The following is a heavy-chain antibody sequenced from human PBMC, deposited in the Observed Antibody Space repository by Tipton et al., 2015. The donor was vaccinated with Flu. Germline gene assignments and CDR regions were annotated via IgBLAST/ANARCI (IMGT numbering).Heavy chain of an antibody. CDR1: GFTFGDYA. CDR2: IRSKAYGGTT. J-gene: IGHJ4*02. V-gene: IGHV3-49*04. D-gene: IGHD1-26*01. CDR3: TSNQWELLPFDY. Sequence: SLRLSCTASGFTFGDYAMSWVRQAPGKGLEWVGFIRSKAYGGTTEYAASVKGRFTISRDDSKSIAYLQMNSLKTEDTAVYYCTSNQWELLPFDYWGQGTLVTVSS.